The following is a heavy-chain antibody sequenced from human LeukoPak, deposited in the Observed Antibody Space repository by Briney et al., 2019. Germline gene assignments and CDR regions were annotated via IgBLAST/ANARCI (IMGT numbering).Heavy chain of an antibody. D-gene: IGHD3-22*01. Sequence: PGGSLRLSCAASGFTFSSYAISWVRQTPGKGLEWVSSISSSSYIYYADSVKGRFTISRDNAKNSLYLQMSSLRAEDTAVYYCASRSGYKSFDHWGQGTLVTVSS. CDR1: GFTFSSYA. V-gene: IGHV3-21*01. CDR2: ISSSSYI. CDR3: ASRSGYKSFDH. J-gene: IGHJ4*02.